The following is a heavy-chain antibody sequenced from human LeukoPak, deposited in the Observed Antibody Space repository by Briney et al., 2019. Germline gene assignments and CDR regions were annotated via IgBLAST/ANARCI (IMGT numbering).Heavy chain of an antibody. J-gene: IGHJ4*02. D-gene: IGHD3-10*01. V-gene: IGHV3-53*01. CDR1: GLTVSNNY. CDR3: VSDKGVRLTERFDS. Sequence: GGSLRLSCAVSGLTVSNNYMTWVRQAPGKGLEWVSLIFGDSITTYADSVKGRFTISRDNSKNTVYLQMNSLRAEDTAVYYCVSDKGVRLTERFDSWGQGALVTVSS. CDR2: IFGDSIT.